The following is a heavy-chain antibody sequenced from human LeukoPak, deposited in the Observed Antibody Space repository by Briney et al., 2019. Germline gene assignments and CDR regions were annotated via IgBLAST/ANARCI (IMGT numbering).Heavy chain of an antibody. J-gene: IGHJ4*02. CDR1: GYSFTSYW. D-gene: IGHD6-19*01. CDR2: IYPANSDT. Sequence: GESLKISCKGSGYSFTSYWIAWVRQMPGKGLEWMGIIYPANSDTRYSPSFQGQVTISADKSISTAYLQWSSLKASDTAMYYCARAPYRPPGYISGWYWLDYWGQGPLVTVSS. V-gene: IGHV5-51*01. CDR3: ARAPYRPPGYISGWYWLDY.